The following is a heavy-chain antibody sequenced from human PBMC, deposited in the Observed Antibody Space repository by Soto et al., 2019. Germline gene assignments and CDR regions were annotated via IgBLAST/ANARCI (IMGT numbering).Heavy chain of an antibody. CDR2: VGTAGDT. D-gene: IGHD3-3*01. V-gene: IGHV3-13*01. Sequence: GGSLRLSCAASGFTFSRYDMHWVRQATGKGLEWVSAVGTAGDTYYPGSVKGRFTISRDNAQNSLYLQMNSLRAGDTAVYYCARSGPIFGVPGNGMDVWGQGTTVTVSS. CDR1: GFTFSRYD. CDR3: ARSGPIFGVPGNGMDV. J-gene: IGHJ6*02.